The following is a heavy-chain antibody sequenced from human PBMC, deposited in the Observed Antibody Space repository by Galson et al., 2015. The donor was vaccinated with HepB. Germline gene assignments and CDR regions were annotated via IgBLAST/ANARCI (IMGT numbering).Heavy chain of an antibody. V-gene: IGHV3-30*18. CDR3: AKGGGGVPNSYGPLYYFDY. CDR2: TSYDGSNK. J-gene: IGHJ4*02. D-gene: IGHD5-18*01. Sequence: SLRLSCAASGFTFSSYGMHWDRQAPGKGLEWVAVTSYDGSNKYYADSVKGRFTISRDNSKNTLYLQMNSLRGEDTAVYYCAKGGGGVPNSYGPLYYFDYWGQGTLVTVSS. CDR1: GFTFSSYG.